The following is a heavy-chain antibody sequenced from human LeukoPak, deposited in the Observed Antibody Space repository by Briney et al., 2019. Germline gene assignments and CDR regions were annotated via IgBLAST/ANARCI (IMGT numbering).Heavy chain of an antibody. CDR3: ARYYDSSGYWSTPHFDY. D-gene: IGHD3-22*01. J-gene: IGHJ4*02. CDR1: GDSVSGISFY. Sequence: PSETLSLTCTVSGDSVSGISFYWSWIRQPPGKGLQYIGYIKYSGSTNYNPSLKSRVTISVDTSKNQFSLKLSSVTAADTAVYYCARYYDSSGYWSTPHFDYWGQGTLVAVSS. V-gene: IGHV4-61*01. CDR2: IKYSGST.